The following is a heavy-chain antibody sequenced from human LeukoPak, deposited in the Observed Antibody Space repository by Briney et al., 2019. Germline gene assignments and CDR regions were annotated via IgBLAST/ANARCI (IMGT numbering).Heavy chain of an antibody. V-gene: IGHV1-46*01. CDR2: INPSGGST. CDR3: ARERQLRFLEWLPVDGFDF. Sequence: ASVKVSCKASGYTFTSYYMHWVRQAPGQGLEWMGIINPSGGSTSYAQKFQGRVTMTRDMSTSTVYMELSSLRSEDTAVYHCARERQLRFLEWLPVDGFDFWGQGTMVTVSS. D-gene: IGHD3-3*01. CDR1: GYTFTSYY. J-gene: IGHJ3*01.